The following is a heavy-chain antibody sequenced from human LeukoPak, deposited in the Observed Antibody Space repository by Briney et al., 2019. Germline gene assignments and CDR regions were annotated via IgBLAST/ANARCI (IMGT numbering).Heavy chain of an antibody. D-gene: IGHD2-21*02. CDR2: IYITGST. Sequence: GSLRLSCEGSGLTFSDHWMHWVRQAPGKGLEWVSVIYITGSTFYADSVKGRFTISRDNTKNTLYLQMQSLRAEDTAVYYCATDGASCGGDCYSDYWGQGTLVTVSS. CDR1: GLTFSDHW. J-gene: IGHJ4*02. V-gene: IGHV3-53*01. CDR3: ATDGASCGGDCYSDY.